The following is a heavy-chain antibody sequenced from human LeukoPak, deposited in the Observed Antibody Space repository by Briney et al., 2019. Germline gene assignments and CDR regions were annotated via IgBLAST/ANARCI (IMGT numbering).Heavy chain of an antibody. D-gene: IGHD1-26*01. V-gene: IGHV4-59*01. Sequence: SETLPLTCTVSGGSISGYYWSWIRLPPGKGLEWIGYVFHSGSTNYNPSLKSRVTISVDTSKNQFSLKVTSVIAADTAVYFCARSPYSGISHYFDYWGQGALVTVSS. CDR2: VFHSGST. J-gene: IGHJ4*02. CDR1: GGSISGYY. CDR3: ARSPYSGISHYFDY.